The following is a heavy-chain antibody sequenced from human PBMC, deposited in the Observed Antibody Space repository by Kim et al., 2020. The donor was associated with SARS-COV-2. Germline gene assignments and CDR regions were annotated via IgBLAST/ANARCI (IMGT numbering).Heavy chain of an antibody. J-gene: IGHJ5*02. CDR3: AKCGRFGGVSFWFDL. CDR2: ISYDGSNK. V-gene: IGHV3-30*18. D-gene: IGHD3-10*01. CDR1: GFTFSSYG. Sequence: GGSLRLSCAASGFTFSSYGMHWVRQAPGKGLEWVAVISYDGSNKDYADSVKGRFTISRDNPKNTLYLQMNSLRAEDTAVYYCAKCGRFGGVSFWFDLWG.